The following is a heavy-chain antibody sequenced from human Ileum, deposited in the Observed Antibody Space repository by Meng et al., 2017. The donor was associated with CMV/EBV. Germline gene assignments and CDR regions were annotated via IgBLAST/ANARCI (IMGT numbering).Heavy chain of an antibody. D-gene: IGHD1-14*01. Sequence: AFSGFSLPTGGVGVGWIRQPPGGAPEWLALIYWNDDSRYSPSLMNRLTITKDTSKNRVVLTMTNMDPLDTATYYCAQTSRITPFDYWGQGILVTVSS. CDR3: AQTSRITPFDY. V-gene: IGHV2-5*01. CDR1: GFSLPTGGVG. CDR2: IYWNDDS. J-gene: IGHJ4*02.